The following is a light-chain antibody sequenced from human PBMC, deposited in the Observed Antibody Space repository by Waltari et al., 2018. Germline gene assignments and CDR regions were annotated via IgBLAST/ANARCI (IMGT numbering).Light chain of an antibody. CDR3: QKYVNLPAT. J-gene: IGKJ1*01. V-gene: IGKV3-20*01. CDR2: DAS. Sequence: DIMLTQSPGTLSLSPGERATLSCRASQRISRFLAWYQQKPGQAPRLLLYDASTRATGIPDRFSGSGSGTDFSLTISRLEPEDTAVYYCQKYVNLPATFGQGTKVEIK. CDR1: QRISRF.